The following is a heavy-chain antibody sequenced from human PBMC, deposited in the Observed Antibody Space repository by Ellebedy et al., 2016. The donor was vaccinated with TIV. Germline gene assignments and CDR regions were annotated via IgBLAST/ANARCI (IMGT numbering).Heavy chain of an antibody. V-gene: IGHV5-51*01. CDR2: IYPGDSDT. CDR3: ARLVGANNYYYGMDV. J-gene: IGHJ6*02. Sequence: GESLKISCNGSGYSFTSYWIGWVRQMPGKGLEWMGIIYPGDSDTRYSPSFQGQVTISADKSISTAYLQWSSLKASDTAMYYCARLVGANNYYYGMDVWGQGTTVTVSS. CDR1: GYSFTSYW. D-gene: IGHD1-26*01.